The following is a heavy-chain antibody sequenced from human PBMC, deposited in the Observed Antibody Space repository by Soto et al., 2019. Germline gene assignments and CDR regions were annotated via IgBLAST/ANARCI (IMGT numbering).Heavy chain of an antibody. CDR1: GFTFSTYA. CDR2: ISGSGGTT. Sequence: EVQLLESGGGLVQPGGSLGLACTASGFTFSTYALTWVRQAPGKGLEWVSIISGSGGTTHYADSVKGRFTISRDNSKNALDLNMNSLRAEDAAIYYCAKERTGSWSGPLDYWGQGTLVTVSS. V-gene: IGHV3-23*01. J-gene: IGHJ4*02. D-gene: IGHD3-9*01. CDR3: AKERTGSWSGPLDY.